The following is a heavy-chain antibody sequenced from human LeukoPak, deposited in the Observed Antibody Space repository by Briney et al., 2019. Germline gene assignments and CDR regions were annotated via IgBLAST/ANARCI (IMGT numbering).Heavy chain of an antibody. Sequence: GASVKVSCKASGYTFTSYDINWVRQATGQGLEWMGWMNPNSGNTGYAQKFQGRVTITRNTSISTAYMELSSLRSEDTAVYYCARGRGGGSWFYYYYMDVWGKGTTVTVSS. D-gene: IGHD2-15*01. J-gene: IGHJ6*03. V-gene: IGHV1-8*03. CDR2: MNPNSGNT. CDR3: ARGRGGGSWFYYYYMDV. CDR1: GYTFTSYD.